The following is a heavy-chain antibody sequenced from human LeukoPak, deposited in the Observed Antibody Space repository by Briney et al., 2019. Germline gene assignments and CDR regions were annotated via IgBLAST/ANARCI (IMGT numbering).Heavy chain of an antibody. CDR3: ARLFSGYDYRRKYYYYYGMDV. D-gene: IGHD5-12*01. V-gene: IGHV4-59*01. CDR2: IYYSGST. J-gene: IGHJ6*02. CDR1: GGSISSYY. Sequence: SETLSLTCTVSGGSISSYYWSWIRQPPGKGLEWIGYIYYSGSTNYNPSLKSRVTISVDTSKNQFSLKLSSVTAADAAVYYCARLFSGYDYRRKYYYYYGMDVWGQGTTVTVSS.